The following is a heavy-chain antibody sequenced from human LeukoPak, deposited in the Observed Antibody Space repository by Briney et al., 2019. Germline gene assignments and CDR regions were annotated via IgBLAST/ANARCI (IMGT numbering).Heavy chain of an antibody. V-gene: IGHV1-18*01. Sequence: GASVKVSCKASGYTFTIYGISWVRQAPGQGREWMGWISAYNGNTNYAQKLQGRVTMTTDTSTSPAYMELRSLRSDDTAVYYCARDRGYDLPMDVWGQGTTVTVSS. CDR3: ARDRGYDLPMDV. J-gene: IGHJ6*02. CDR2: ISAYNGNT. D-gene: IGHD5-12*01. CDR1: GYTFTIYG.